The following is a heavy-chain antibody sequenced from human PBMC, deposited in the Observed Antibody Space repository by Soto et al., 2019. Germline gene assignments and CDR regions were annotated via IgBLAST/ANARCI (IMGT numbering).Heavy chain of an antibody. CDR2: VSSDGSTG. D-gene: IGHD3-9*01. J-gene: IGHJ4*02. CDR3: ARESYDILTDYFYRDFDY. V-gene: IGHV3-30-3*01. CDR1: GFTFSNYP. Sequence: QVQLVESGGGVVQPGGSLRLACAASGFTFSNYPLNWVRQAPGKGLEWLAVVSSDGSTGYHADSAKGRFTISRDNSKNTLYLQMRGLQTEDTAVYYCARESYDILTDYFYRDFDYWGQGTLVTVSS.